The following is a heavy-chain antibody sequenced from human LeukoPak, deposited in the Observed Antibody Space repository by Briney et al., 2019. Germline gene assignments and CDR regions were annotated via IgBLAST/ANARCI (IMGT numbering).Heavy chain of an antibody. CDR2: IYYSGST. V-gene: IGHV4-39*07. Sequence: SETLSLTCTVSGGSISSSSYYWGWIRQSPGKGLEWIGSIYYSGSTYYSPSLESRVTISVDTSKNQFSLKLNSMTAADTAVYYCARDRGNWNSYDYWGQGTLVTVSS. D-gene: IGHD1-1*01. CDR3: ARDRGNWNSYDY. CDR1: GGSISSSSYY. J-gene: IGHJ4*02.